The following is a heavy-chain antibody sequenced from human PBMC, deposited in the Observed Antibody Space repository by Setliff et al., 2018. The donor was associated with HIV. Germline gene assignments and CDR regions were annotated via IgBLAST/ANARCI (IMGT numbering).Heavy chain of an antibody. V-gene: IGHV1-24*01. CDR1: GFTLSEVS. D-gene: IGHD5-12*01. J-gene: IGHJ4*02. CDR2: FDPQDGET. CDR3: AIDGAGGWLRPMPDY. Sequence: SVKVSCKVFGFTLSEVSIHWVRQAPGKGLEWMGYFDPQDGETVYAQKFQGRVTMTEDTSIDTAYMELTRLRSEDTAVYYCAIDGAGGWLRPMPDYWGQGTLVTVSS.